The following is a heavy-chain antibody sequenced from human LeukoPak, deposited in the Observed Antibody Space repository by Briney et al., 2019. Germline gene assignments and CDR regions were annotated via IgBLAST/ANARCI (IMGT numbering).Heavy chain of an antibody. D-gene: IGHD2-15*01. V-gene: IGHV4-59*01. Sequence: PWETLSLTCTVSGGSISSYYRSWIRQPPGKGLEWIGYIYCSGSTNYNPSLTSRVTISVDTSKHPFSLKLSSVTAADTVVYYCARSGGSCYGSSCYYYYMDVWGKGTTVTVSS. CDR2: IYCSGST. CDR1: GGSISSYY. CDR3: ARSGGSCYGSSCYYYYMDV. J-gene: IGHJ6*03.